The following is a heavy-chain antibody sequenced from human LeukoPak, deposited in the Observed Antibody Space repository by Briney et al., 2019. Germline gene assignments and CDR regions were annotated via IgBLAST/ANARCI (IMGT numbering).Heavy chain of an antibody. D-gene: IGHD2-2*01. CDR3: ATSYCSSTTRDSLSPLGFDP. J-gene: IGHJ5*02. CDR2: ISSSSSYI. CDR1: GFTFSSYS. Sequence: GGSLRLSCAASGFTFSSYSMNWVRQAPGKGLEWVSSISSSSSYIDYADSVKGRFTISRDNAKNSLYLQMNSPRAQDTAVYYCATSYCSSTTRDSLSPLGFDPWGQGTLVTVPS. V-gene: IGHV3-21*01.